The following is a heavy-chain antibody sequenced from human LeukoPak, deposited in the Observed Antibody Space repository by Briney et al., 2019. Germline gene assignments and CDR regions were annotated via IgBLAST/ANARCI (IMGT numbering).Heavy chain of an antibody. V-gene: IGHV3-74*01. Sequence: GGSLRLSCAASGFTFSTAWMQWVRQAPGKGLVWVSRIYSDGSDKTYADSVRGRFTISRDNAKNTVYLQMNSLRAEDSAVYYCASDSGHAFYFWGQGTMVTVSS. CDR2: IYSDGSDK. J-gene: IGHJ3*01. D-gene: IGHD3-10*01. CDR1: GFTFSTAW. CDR3: ASDSGHAFYF.